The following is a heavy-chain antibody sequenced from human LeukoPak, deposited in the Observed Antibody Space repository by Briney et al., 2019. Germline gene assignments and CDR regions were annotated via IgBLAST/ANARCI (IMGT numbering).Heavy chain of an antibody. Sequence: WASVKVSCKASGYTFTSYGISWVRQAPGQGLEWMGWISAYNGNTNYAQKLQGRVTMTTDTSPSTAYMELRSLRSDDTAVYYCARGMYYYDSSGYYFDYWGQGTLVTVSS. V-gene: IGHV1-18*01. CDR3: ARGMYYYDSSGYYFDY. CDR1: GYTFTSYG. J-gene: IGHJ4*02. D-gene: IGHD3-22*01. CDR2: ISAYNGNT.